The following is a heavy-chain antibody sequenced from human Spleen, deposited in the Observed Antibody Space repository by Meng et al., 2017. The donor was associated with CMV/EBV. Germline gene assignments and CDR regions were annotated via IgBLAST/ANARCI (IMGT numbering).Heavy chain of an antibody. CDR2: INPNSGDT. V-gene: IGHV1-2*02. D-gene: IGHD6-19*01. J-gene: IGHJ4*02. Sequence: SGYTFTGHFIHWVRQAPGQGIEWMGLINPNSGDTKYAQNFQGRVSMTGDTSISTAYMELSSLRSDDTAVYYCARTQTVGGTIYFDHWGLGNLVTVSS. CDR1: GYTFTGHF. CDR3: ARTQTVGGTIYFDH.